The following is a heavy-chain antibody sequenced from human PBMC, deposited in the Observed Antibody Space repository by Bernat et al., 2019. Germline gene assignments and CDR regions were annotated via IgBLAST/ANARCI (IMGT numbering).Heavy chain of an antibody. J-gene: IGHJ4*02. Sequence: QVQLVQSGAEVKKPGASVKVSCKASGYTFTSYAMHWVRQAPGQWLEWMGWINAGNGNTKYSQKFQGRVTITRDTSASTAFRELSSLRSEDTAVYYCARAAGHYYDSSGYYYCLYFDYWGQGTLVTVSS. CDR1: GYTFTSYA. V-gene: IGHV1-3*01. D-gene: IGHD3-22*01. CDR3: ARAAGHYYDSSGYYYCLYFDY. CDR2: INAGNGNT.